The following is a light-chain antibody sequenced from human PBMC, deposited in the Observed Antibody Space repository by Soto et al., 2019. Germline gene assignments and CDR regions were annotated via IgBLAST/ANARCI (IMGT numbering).Light chain of an antibody. CDR2: LGS. CDR3: MQALQTPT. Sequence: DIVMTQSPLSLPVTPGEPASISCRSSQSLLHSNGYNYLDWYLQNPGQSPQLLIYLGSNRASGVPDRFSGSGSGTDFTLKISRVEAEDVGVYYCMQALQTPTLGQGTKVDIK. V-gene: IGKV2-28*01. J-gene: IGKJ1*01. CDR1: QSLLHSNGYNY.